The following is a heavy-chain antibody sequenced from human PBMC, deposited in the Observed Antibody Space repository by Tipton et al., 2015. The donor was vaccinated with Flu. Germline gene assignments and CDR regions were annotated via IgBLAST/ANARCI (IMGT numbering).Heavy chain of an antibody. CDR2: IYYSGST. CDR3: ARMTTALNFDY. Sequence: TLSLPCTVSGGSISSYYWSWIRQPPGTGLEWIGYIYYSGSTNYNPSLKSRVTISVDTSKNQFSLKLSSVTAADTAVYYCARMTTALNFDYWGQGTLVTVSS. J-gene: IGHJ4*02. CDR1: GGSISSYY. V-gene: IGHV4-59*01. D-gene: IGHD4-11*01.